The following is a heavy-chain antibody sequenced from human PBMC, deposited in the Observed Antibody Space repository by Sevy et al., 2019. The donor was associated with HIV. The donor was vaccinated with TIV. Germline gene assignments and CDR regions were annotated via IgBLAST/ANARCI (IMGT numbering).Heavy chain of an antibody. Sequence: GGSLRLSCAASGFTFSSYAMSWVRQAPGKGLEWVSTLSFGCGKINYADSVKGRFTISRDNSKNTLYLQMNSLRAEDTAVYYCGREGCSKPHDYWGQGTLVTVSS. V-gene: IGHV3-23*01. D-gene: IGHD3-10*02. CDR3: GREGCSKPHDY. J-gene: IGHJ4*02. CDR1: GFTFSSYA. CDR2: LSFGCGKI.